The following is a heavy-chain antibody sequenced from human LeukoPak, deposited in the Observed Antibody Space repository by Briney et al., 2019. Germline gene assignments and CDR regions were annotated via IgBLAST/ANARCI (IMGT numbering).Heavy chain of an antibody. V-gene: IGHV3-7*01. CDR3: ARDLYSQY. D-gene: IGHD2-21*01. J-gene: IGHJ4*02. CDR2: IKEDGSEK. Sequence: GGPLRLSCAASGFTFSAHWMSWVRQAPGKGLEWVANIKEDGSEKYYVDSVKGRLTISRDIAKNSLYLEMNSLRAEDTAVYYCARDLYSQYWGQGTLVTVSS. CDR1: GFTFSAHW.